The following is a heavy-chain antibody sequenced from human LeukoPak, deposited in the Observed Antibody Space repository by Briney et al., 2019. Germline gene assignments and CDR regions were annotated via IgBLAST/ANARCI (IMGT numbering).Heavy chain of an antibody. CDR1: GFTVSSNY. CDR3: AKDLPAAYFDY. Sequence: GGSLRLSCAASGFTVSSNYMSWVRQAPGKGLEWVSVIYSGGSTYYADSVKGRFTISRDNSRTTLYLQMNSLRAEDTAVYHCAKDLPAAYFDYWGQGTLVTVSS. V-gene: IGHV3-53*05. D-gene: IGHD2-2*01. CDR2: IYSGGST. J-gene: IGHJ4*02.